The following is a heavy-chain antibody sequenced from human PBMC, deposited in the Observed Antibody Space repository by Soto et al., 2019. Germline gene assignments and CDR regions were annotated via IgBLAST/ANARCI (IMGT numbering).Heavy chain of an antibody. CDR3: ARDYRAIIAARPNYYYYGMDV. Sequence: QVQLVQSGAEVKKPGSSVKVSCTASGGTFSSYAISWVRQAPGQGLEWMGGIIPIFGTANYAQKFQGRVTITADESTSTAYMELSSLRSEDTAVYYCARDYRAIIAARPNYYYYGMDVWAKGPRSPSP. V-gene: IGHV1-69*01. CDR2: IIPIFGTA. CDR1: GGTFSSYA. J-gene: IGHJ6*02. D-gene: IGHD6-6*01.